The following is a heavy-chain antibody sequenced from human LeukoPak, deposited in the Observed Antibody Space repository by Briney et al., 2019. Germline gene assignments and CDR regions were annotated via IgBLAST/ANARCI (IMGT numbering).Heavy chain of an antibody. D-gene: IGHD6-19*01. CDR2: IYYSGST. CDR3: ARATIIYSSRSNWFDP. J-gene: IGHJ5*02. V-gene: IGHV4-59*01. Sequence: SETLSLTCTVSGGSISSYYWSWIRQPPGKGLEWIGYIYYSGSTNYNPSLKSRVTISVDTSKNQFPLKLSSVTAADTAVYYCARATIIYSSRSNWFDPWGQGTLVTVSS. CDR1: GGSISSYY.